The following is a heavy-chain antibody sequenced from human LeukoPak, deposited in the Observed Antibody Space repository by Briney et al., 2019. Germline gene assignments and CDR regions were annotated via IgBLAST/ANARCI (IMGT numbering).Heavy chain of an antibody. D-gene: IGHD6-13*01. J-gene: IGHJ4*02. CDR3: AKDWGSNWHFDY. Sequence: SGGSLRLSCAASGFTFSTYAMSWVRQAPGKGLEWVSGISGSGGGTYYTDSVKGRFTISRDNSKNTLYLQMNSLRAGDTAVYYCAKDWGSNWHFDYWGQGTLVTVSS. CDR2: ISGSGGGT. V-gene: IGHV3-23*01. CDR1: GFTFSTYA.